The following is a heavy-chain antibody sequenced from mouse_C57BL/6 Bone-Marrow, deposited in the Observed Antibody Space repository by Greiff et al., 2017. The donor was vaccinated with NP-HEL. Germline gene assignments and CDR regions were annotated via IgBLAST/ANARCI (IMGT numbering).Heavy chain of an antibody. CDR3: ARSLPYYFDY. CDR1: GYAFSSSW. Sequence: VQLVESGPELVKPGASVKISCKASGYAFSSSWMNWVKQRPGKGLEWIGRIYPGDGDTNYNGKFKGKATLTADKSSSTAYMQLSSLTSEDSAVYFCARSLPYYFDYWGQGTTLTVSS. CDR2: IYPGDGDT. J-gene: IGHJ2*01. V-gene: IGHV1-82*01.